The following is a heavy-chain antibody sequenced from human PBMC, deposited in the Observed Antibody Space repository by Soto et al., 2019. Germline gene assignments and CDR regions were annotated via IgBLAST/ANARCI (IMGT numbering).Heavy chain of an antibody. J-gene: IGHJ1*01. Sequence: GASVKVSCKASGYTFTSYYMHWARQAPGQGLEWMGIINPSGGSTSYAQKFQGRVTMTRDTSTSTVYMELSSLRSEDTAVYYCARAQEGPHYGDYWYFQHWGQGTLVTVSS. CDR2: INPSGGST. CDR1: GYTFTSYY. CDR3: ARAQEGPHYGDYWYFQH. V-gene: IGHV1-46*03. D-gene: IGHD4-17*01.